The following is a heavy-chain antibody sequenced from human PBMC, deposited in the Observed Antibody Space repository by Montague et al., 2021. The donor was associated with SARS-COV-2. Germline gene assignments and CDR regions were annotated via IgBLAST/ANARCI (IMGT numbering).Heavy chain of an antibody. CDR2: TYSSGRT. D-gene: IGHD3-3*01. CDR1: SRSIRSSRAH. J-gene: IGHJ4*02. V-gene: IGHV4-39*01. Sequence: SETLSLTCTVPSRSIRSSRAHWGWARHPTGMAMAWLVSTYSSGRTYYNPSLKSRVTISVDTSKNQFSLKLSSVTAADTAVYYCARGVPLGYDFWSGYPEIRDFDYWGQGTLVIVSS. CDR3: ARGVPLGYDFWSGYPEIRDFDY.